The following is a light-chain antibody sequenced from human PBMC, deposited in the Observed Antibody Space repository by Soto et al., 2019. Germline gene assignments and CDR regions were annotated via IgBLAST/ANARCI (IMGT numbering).Light chain of an antibody. V-gene: IGKV1-5*01. Sequence: DIQMTQSPSTLSASVGDRVTITCRASQSISSWLAWYQQKPGKAPKLLIYDASSLESGVPSRFSGSGSGTDFTLTISRLEPEDFAVYYCQQYGSSRTFGQGTKVDI. J-gene: IGKJ1*01. CDR3: QQYGSSRT. CDR1: QSISSW. CDR2: DAS.